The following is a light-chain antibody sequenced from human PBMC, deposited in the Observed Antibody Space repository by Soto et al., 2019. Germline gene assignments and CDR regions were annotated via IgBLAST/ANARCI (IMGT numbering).Light chain of an antibody. CDR3: QHNNGYSWT. CDR1: QSIRSW. CDR2: DAS. V-gene: IGKV1-5*01. Sequence: DIQMTQSPSTLSASVGDRVTITCRASQSIRSWLAWYQQKPGKAPKVLIYDASSLESGVPSRFSGSGSGTEFTLTISSLQPDDFATYYCQHNNGYSWTFGQGTKVE. J-gene: IGKJ1*01.